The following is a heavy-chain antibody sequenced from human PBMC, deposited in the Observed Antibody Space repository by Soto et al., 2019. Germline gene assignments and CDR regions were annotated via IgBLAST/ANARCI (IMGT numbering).Heavy chain of an antibody. J-gene: IGHJ4*02. D-gene: IGHD3-3*01. CDR3: TTVFEYHDFWSGYPNQRFDY. V-gene: IGHV3-15*01. CDR2: IKSKTDGGTT. CDR1: GFTFSNAW. Sequence: GGSLRLSCAASGFTFSNAWMSWVRQAPGKGLEWVGRIKSKTDGGTTDYAAPVKGRLTISRDDSKNTLYLQMNSLKTEDTAVYYCTTVFEYHDFWSGYPNQRFDYWGQGTLVTVSS.